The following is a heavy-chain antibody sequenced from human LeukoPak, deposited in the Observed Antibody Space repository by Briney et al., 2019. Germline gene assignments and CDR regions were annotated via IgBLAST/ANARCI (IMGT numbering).Heavy chain of an antibody. D-gene: IGHD5-18*01. CDR3: ASAPWIQLWGDY. CDR2: ISGSGGST. CDR1: GFTFSSYA. J-gene: IGHJ4*02. Sequence: GGSLRLSCAASGFTFSSYAMGWVRQAPGKGLEWVSAISGSGGSTYYADSVKGRFTISRDNSKNTLYLQMNSLRAEDTAVYYCASAPWIQLWGDYWGQGTLVTVSS. V-gene: IGHV3-23*01.